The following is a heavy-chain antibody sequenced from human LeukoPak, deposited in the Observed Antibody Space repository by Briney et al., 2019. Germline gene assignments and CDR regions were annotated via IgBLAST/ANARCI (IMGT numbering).Heavy chain of an antibody. CDR1: GGTFSSYA. CDR2: ISAYNGNT. CDR3: ARDSHCSGGSCYSGGSNYYYGMDV. V-gene: IGHV1-18*01. D-gene: IGHD2-15*01. Sequence: ASVKVSCKASGGTFSSYAISWVRQAPGQGLEWMGWISAYNGNTNYAQKLQGRVTMTTDTSTSTAYMELRSLRSDDTAVYYCARDSHCSGGSCYSGGSNYYYGMDVWGQGTTVTVSS. J-gene: IGHJ6*02.